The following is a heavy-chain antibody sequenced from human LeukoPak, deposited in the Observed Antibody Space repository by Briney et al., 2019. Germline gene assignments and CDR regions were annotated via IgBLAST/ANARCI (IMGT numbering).Heavy chain of an antibody. CDR2: INHSGST. J-gene: IGHJ4*02. Sequence: PSETLSFTCAVYGGSFSGYYWSWIRQPPGKGLEWIGEINHSGSTNYNPSLKSRVTISVDTSKNQFSLKLSSVTAADTAVYYCARGPNDYGDYQWDYWGQGTLVTVSS. D-gene: IGHD4-17*01. V-gene: IGHV4-34*01. CDR3: ARGPNDYGDYQWDY. CDR1: GGSFSGYY.